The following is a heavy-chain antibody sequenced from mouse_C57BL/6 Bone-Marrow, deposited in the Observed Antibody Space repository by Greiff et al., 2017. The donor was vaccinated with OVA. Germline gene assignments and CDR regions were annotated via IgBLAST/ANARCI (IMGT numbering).Heavy chain of an antibody. V-gene: IGHV3-6*01. J-gene: IGHJ2*01. D-gene: IGHD3-2*02. CDR1: GYSITSGYY. CDR2: ISYDGSN. CDR3: AREPLRLHYFDY. Sequence: DVKLQESGPGLVKPSQSLSLTCSVTGYSITSGYYWNWIRQFPGNKLEWMGYISYDGSNNYNPSLKNRISITRDTSKNQFFLKLNSVTTEDTATYYCAREPLRLHYFDYWGQGTTLTVSS.